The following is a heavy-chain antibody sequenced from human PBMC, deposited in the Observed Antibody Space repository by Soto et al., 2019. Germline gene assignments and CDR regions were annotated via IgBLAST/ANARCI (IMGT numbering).Heavy chain of an antibody. Sequence: SVKVSCKASGGTFSSYAISWVRQAPGQGLEWMGGIIPIFGTANYAQKFQGRVTITADKSTSTAYMELSSLRSEDTAVYYCARIPSYDSTNFDYWGPGTLVTVSS. CDR3: ARIPSYDSTNFDY. J-gene: IGHJ4*02. CDR2: IIPIFGTA. D-gene: IGHD3-22*01. CDR1: GGTFSSYA. V-gene: IGHV1-69*06.